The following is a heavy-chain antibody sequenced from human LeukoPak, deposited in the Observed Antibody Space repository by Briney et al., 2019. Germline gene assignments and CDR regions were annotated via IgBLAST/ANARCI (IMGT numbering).Heavy chain of an antibody. CDR2: LYSNSIT. CDR1: GFTVNNNY. V-gene: IGHV3-53*01. CDR3: ARDRRSNYDFWSGYYRYYFDY. D-gene: IGHD3-3*01. Sequence: GGSLRLSRAASGFTVNNNYMTWVRQAPGKGLEWVSVLYSNSITYYADSVKGRFTISRDNAKNSLYLQMNSLRAEDTAVYYCARDRRSNYDFWSGYYRYYFDYWGQGTLVTVSS. J-gene: IGHJ4*02.